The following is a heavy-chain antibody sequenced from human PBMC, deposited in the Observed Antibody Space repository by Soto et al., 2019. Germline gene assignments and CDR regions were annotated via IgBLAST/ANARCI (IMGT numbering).Heavy chain of an antibody. J-gene: IGHJ4*02. V-gene: IGHV4-34*01. Sequence: TSETLSLTCAVYGGSFIGYYWSCIRQPPGKGLEWIGEINHSGSTNYNPSLKSRVTISVDTSKNQFSLKLSSVTAADTAVYYCARQRWLQFLDYWGQGTLVTVSS. D-gene: IGHD5-12*01. CDR3: ARQRWLQFLDY. CDR1: GGSFIGYY. CDR2: INHSGST.